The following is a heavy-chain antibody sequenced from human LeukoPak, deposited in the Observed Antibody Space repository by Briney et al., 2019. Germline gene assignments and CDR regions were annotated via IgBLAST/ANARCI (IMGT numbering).Heavy chain of an antibody. J-gene: IGHJ4*02. CDR1: GLTSSDYP. V-gene: IGHV3-11*01. CDR2: ISRSGDTI. CDR3: AGYHWNSGVVY. Sequence: GGSLRFSCEASGLTSSDYPITWIRKAPGQGRGGVSYISRSGDTIDYADSVKGRFSISRDNAKNSLYLQMNSLRAEDTAVYYCAGYHWNSGVVYWGQGTLVTVSS. D-gene: IGHD1-7*01.